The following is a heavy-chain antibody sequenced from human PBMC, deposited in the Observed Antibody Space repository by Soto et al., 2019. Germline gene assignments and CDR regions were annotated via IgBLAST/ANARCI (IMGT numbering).Heavy chain of an antibody. CDR3: AREYSSGGWYYYMDV. J-gene: IGHJ6*03. D-gene: IGHD6-19*01. CDR2: ISAYNGNT. V-gene: IGHV1-18*01. CDR1: GYTFTSYV. Sequence: ASVKVSCKASGYTFTSYVISWVRQAPGQGLEWMGWISAYNGNTNYAQKLQGRVTMATDTSTSTAYMELRSLRSDDTAVYYCAREYSSGGWYYYMDVWGKGTTVTVSS.